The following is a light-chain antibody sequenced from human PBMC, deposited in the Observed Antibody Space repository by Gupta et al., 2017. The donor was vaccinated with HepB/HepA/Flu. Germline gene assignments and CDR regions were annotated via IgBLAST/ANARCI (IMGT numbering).Light chain of an antibody. CDR1: QTISGY. CDR2: AAS. J-gene: IGKJ4*01. Sequence: DIQMTQSPSSLSASVVDRVTITFRASQTISGYLAWYQQKPGKAPKCLIHAASTRKSGVPSRFSGSGSGTDFTLTISRRQPEDFATYYCQQKVSTPLTFGRGTKVDIK. V-gene: IGKV1-39*01. CDR3: QQKVSTPLT.